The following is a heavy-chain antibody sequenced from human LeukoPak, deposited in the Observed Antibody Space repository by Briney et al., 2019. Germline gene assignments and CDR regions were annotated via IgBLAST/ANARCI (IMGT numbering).Heavy chain of an antibody. D-gene: IGHD2-2*01. CDR1: GYTFTRYY. V-gene: IGHV1-46*01. CDR2: INPSGGST. Sequence: ASVKVSCKASGYTFTRYYMHWVRQAPGQGLEWMGIINPSGGSTSYAQKFQGRVTMTRDMSTSTVYMELSSLRSEDTAVYYCARDQLPNDAFDIWGQGTMVTVSS. J-gene: IGHJ3*02. CDR3: ARDQLPNDAFDI.